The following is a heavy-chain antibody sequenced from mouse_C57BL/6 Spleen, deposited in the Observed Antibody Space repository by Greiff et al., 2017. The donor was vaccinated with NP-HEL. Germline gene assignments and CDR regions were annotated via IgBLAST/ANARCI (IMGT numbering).Heavy chain of an antibody. CDR2: ISSGGDYI. D-gene: IGHD1-2*01. CDR1: GFTFSSYA. Sequence: EVMLVESGEGLVKPGGSLKLSCAASGFTFSSYAMSWVRQTPEKRLEWVAYISSGGDYIYYADTVKGRFTISRDNARNTLYLQMSSLKSEDTAMYYCTATTAEGGFAYWGQGTLVTVSA. V-gene: IGHV5-9-1*02. J-gene: IGHJ3*01. CDR3: TATTAEGGFAY.